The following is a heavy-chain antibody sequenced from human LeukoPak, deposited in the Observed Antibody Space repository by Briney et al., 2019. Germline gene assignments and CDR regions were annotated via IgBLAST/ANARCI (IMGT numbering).Heavy chain of an antibody. Sequence: GGSLRLSCAASGITFRNFYMSWVRQAPGKGLEWVANINQDGRQKNHVDSVKGRFTISRDNAKNSLYLEMNSLRSEDTAVYYCARDEEQLNMWGQGAMVIVSS. CDR2: INQDGRQK. CDR1: GITFRNFY. V-gene: IGHV3-7*04. J-gene: IGHJ3*02. CDR3: ARDEEQLNM. D-gene: IGHD6-13*01.